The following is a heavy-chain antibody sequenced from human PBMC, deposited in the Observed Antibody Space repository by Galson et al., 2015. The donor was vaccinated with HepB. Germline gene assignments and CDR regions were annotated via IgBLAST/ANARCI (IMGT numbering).Heavy chain of an antibody. CDR3: ARVPVQDDFWSGYYTFDY. J-gene: IGHJ4*02. CDR2: IIPIFGTA. CDR1: GGTFSSYA. V-gene: IGHV1-69*13. D-gene: IGHD3-3*01. Sequence: SVKVSCKASGGTFSSYAISWVRQAPGQGLEWMGGIIPIFGTANYAQKFQGRVTITADESTSTAYMELSSLRSEDTAVYYCARVPVQDDFWSGYYTFDYWGQGTLVTVSS.